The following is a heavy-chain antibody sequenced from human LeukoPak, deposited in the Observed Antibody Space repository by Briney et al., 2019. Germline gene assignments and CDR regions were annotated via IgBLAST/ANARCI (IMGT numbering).Heavy chain of an antibody. V-gene: IGHV3-23*01. CDR1: GFTFSSYG. D-gene: IGHD4-23*01. Sequence: GGTLRLSCAASGFTFSSYGMSWVRQAPGKGLEWVSAISGSGGSTYYADSVKGRFTISRDNAKNSLYLQMNSLRAEDTAVYYCARDYGGSSPFDYWGQGTLVTVSS. CDR3: ARDYGGSSPFDY. J-gene: IGHJ4*02. CDR2: ISGSGGST.